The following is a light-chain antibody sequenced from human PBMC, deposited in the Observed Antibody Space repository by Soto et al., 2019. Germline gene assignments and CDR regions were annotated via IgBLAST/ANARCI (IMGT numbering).Light chain of an antibody. V-gene: IGKV3-11*01. CDR2: DAS. CDR1: QSVSSY. CDR3: QQSSNWPPVSLT. Sequence: EIVLTQSPATLSLSPGERATLSCRASQSVSSYLAWYQQKPGQAPRLLIYDASNRACGIPARFSGSGSGTDFTLTISRLEPEEFAVYYCQQSSNWPPVSLTFGGGTKGEIK. J-gene: IGKJ4*01.